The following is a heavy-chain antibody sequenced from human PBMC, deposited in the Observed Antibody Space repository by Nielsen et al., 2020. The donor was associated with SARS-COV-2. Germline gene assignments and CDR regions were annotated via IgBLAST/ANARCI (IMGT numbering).Heavy chain of an antibody. J-gene: IGHJ6*02. CDR2: VSNDGTNT. D-gene: IGHD3-16*01. CDR1: GFTFSNYG. V-gene: IGHV3-30*03. Sequence: GESLKISCAASGFTFSNYGMHWVRQAPGKGLEWLAFVSNDGTNTDYADSVKGRFTISRDSSTNTVYVEMKSLRGDDTAVYYCAMPLLGHYYALDVWGQGNAVTVSS. CDR3: AMPLLGHYYALDV.